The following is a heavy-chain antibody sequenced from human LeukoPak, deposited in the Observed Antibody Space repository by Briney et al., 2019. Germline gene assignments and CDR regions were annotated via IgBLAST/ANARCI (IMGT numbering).Heavy chain of an antibody. CDR1: GFTFSSYW. Sequence: GGSLRLPCAASGFTFSSYWMSWVRQAPGKGLEWVANIKQDGSEKYYVDSVKGRFTISRDNAKNSLYLQMNSLRAEDTAVYYCARGRYYYDSSGYYYFDYWGQGTLVTVSS. CDR2: IKQDGSEK. CDR3: ARGRYYYDSSGYYYFDY. J-gene: IGHJ4*02. D-gene: IGHD3-22*01. V-gene: IGHV3-7*01.